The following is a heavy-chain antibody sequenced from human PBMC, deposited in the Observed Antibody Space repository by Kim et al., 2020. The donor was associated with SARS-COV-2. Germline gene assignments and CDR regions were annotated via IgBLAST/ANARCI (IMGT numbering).Heavy chain of an antibody. J-gene: IGHJ4*02. D-gene: IGHD3-22*01. CDR1: GGSFSGYY. V-gene: IGHV4-34*01. Sequence: SETLSLTCAVYGGSFSGYYWSWIRQPPGKGLEWIGEINHSGSTNYNPSLKSRVTISVDTSKNQFSLKLSSVTAADTAVYYCAILAYYYDSSGYRYYFDYWGQGTLVTVSS. CDR3: AILAYYYDSSGYRYYFDY. CDR2: INHSGST.